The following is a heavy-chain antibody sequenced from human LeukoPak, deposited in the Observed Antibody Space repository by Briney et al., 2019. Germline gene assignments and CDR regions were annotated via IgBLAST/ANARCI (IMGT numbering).Heavy chain of an antibody. D-gene: IGHD5-18*01. V-gene: IGHV3-30*04. CDR3: ARARSGYSLVRGMDV. CDR1: GFTFSRYA. J-gene: IGHJ6*02. Sequence: PGGSLRLSCSASGFTFSRYAMHWVRQAPGKGLEWVAVISYDGSNKYYADSVKGRFTISRDNSKNTLYLQMNSLRAEDTAVYYCARARSGYSLVRGMDVWGQGTTVTVSS. CDR2: ISYDGSNK.